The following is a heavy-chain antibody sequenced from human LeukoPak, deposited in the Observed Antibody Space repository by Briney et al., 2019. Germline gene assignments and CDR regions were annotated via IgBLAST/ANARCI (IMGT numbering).Heavy chain of an antibody. CDR1: GGSISSYY. V-gene: IGHV4-59*01. J-gene: IGHJ6*03. CDR3: ARETVYYYYMDV. Sequence: SETLSLTCTVSGGSISSYYWSWIRQPPGKRLEWIGYIYYGGSTNYNPSLKSRVTISVDTSKNQFSLKLSSVTAADTAVYYCARETVYYYYMDVWGKGTTVTVSS. CDR2: IYYGGST. D-gene: IGHD1-1*01.